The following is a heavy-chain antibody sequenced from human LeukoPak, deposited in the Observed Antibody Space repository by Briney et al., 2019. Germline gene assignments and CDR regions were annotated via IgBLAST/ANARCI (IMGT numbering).Heavy chain of an antibody. Sequence: GGSLRLSCAASGFPFTFAMSWVRQAPGKGLEWVSTISGSGADIYYADSVRGRFTISRDNSKNMLYLQMNSLRAEDTAVYYCAKQSTARSLGEGGQGTLVTVSS. CDR2: ISGSGADI. CDR1: GFPFTFA. D-gene: IGHD6-6*01. V-gene: IGHV3-23*01. J-gene: IGHJ4*02. CDR3: AKQSTARSLGE.